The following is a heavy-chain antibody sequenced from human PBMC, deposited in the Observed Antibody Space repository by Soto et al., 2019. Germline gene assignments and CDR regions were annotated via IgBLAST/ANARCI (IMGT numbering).Heavy chain of an antibody. CDR3: GSFYYDFGMGYFRGVLDF. CDR2: ISAYNGNT. Sequence: ASVTVSCTASGYTFTSYGISWVRQAPGQGLEWMGWISAYNGNTNYAQKLQGRVTLTTDTSTSTAYMELRSLRSDDTAVYYCGSFYYDFGMGYFRGVLDFGGKGTLVPVSS. CDR1: GYTFTSYG. V-gene: IGHV1-18*01. J-gene: IGHJ4*01. D-gene: IGHD3-3*01.